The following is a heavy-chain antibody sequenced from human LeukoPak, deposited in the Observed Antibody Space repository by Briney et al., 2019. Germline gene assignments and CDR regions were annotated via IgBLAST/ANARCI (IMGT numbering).Heavy chain of an antibody. CDR3: ARGLTLSVSYFDY. J-gene: IGHJ4*02. Sequence: SETLSLTCTVSGYSISSGYYWGWIRQPPGKGLEWIGSIYHSGSTYYNPSLKSRVTISVDTSKNQFSLKLSSVTAADTAVYYCARGLTLSVSYFDYWGQGTLVTVSS. V-gene: IGHV4-38-2*02. CDR1: GYSISSGYY. D-gene: IGHD2-2*01. CDR2: IYHSGST.